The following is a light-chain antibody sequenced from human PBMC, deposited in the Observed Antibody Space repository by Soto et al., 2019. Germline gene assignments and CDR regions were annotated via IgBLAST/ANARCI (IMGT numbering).Light chain of an antibody. CDR3: CLYSRSYTYV. CDR1: SSDVGAYKY. V-gene: IGLV2-11*01. J-gene: IGLJ1*01. Sequence: SALTQSGSVSGSPGQTVTISRTGTSSDVGAYKYVSWYQQHPGKAPKLMIYDVTKRPSGVPDRYSGSKSGNTASLTISGFQAEREADYNCCLYSRSYTYVCGLGTEAT. CDR2: DVT.